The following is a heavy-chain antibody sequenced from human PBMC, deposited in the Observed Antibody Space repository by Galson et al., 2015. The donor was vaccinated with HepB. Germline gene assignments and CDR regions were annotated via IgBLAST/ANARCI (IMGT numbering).Heavy chain of an antibody. D-gene: IGHD5-18*01. CDR3: AKVQGNTAGGRGNYFDY. CDR2: VSASGATT. V-gene: IGHV3-23*01. CDR1: GFTFSSYA. Sequence: SLRLSCAASGFTFSSYAMTWARQAPGKGLEWVSSVSASGATTRYADSVKGRFTISRDNSKITLYLQMNSLRGEDTALYYCAKVQGNTAGGRGNYFDYWGRGTLVTVSS. J-gene: IGHJ4*02.